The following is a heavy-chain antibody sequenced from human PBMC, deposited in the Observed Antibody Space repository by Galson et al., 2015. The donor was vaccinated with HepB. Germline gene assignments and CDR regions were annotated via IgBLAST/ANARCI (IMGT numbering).Heavy chain of an antibody. V-gene: IGHV1-69*04. J-gene: IGHJ5*02. D-gene: IGHD3-16*01. CDR3: AREGEVGWFDP. CDR1: GGTFSSYT. CDR2: IIPILGIA. Sequence: SVKVSCKASGGTFSSYTISWVRQAPGQGLEWMGRIIPILGIANYAQKFQGRVTITADKSTSTAYMELSSLRSEDTAVYYCAREGEVGWFDPWGQGTLVTVSS.